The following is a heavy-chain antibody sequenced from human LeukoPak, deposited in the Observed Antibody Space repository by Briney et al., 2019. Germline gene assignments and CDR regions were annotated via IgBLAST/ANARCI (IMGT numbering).Heavy chain of an antibody. CDR3: AKPAADTWSDWFGP. CDR1: GFTFSSYA. J-gene: IGHJ5*02. V-gene: IGHV3-23*01. CDR2: ISGSGGTT. D-gene: IGHD6-13*01. Sequence: GGSLRLSCAASGFTFSSYAMSWVRQAPGKGLERVSAISGSGGTTYYADSVKGRFTISRDNSKNTLYLLMNSLRAEDTAIYYCAKPAADTWSDWFGPWGQGTLVTVSS.